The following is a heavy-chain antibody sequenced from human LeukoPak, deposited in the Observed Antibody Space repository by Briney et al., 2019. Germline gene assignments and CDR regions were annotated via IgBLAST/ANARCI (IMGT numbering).Heavy chain of an antibody. Sequence: GGCLRLSCADSGFTFSSYAMSWVRQAPGKGLEWVSGISGSGGSTYYADSVKGRFTISRDNSKSTLYLQMNSLRAEDTAAYYCAMNWNCDYWGQGTLVTVSS. V-gene: IGHV3-23*01. J-gene: IGHJ4*02. CDR2: ISGSGGST. D-gene: IGHD1-1*01. CDR3: AMNWNCDY. CDR1: GFTFSSYA.